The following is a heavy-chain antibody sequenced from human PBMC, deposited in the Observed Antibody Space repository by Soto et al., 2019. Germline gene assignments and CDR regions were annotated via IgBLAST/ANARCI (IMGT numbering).Heavy chain of an antibody. V-gene: IGHV1-69*13. CDR2: IIPIFGTA. Sequence: GASVKVSYKASGGTFSSYAISWVRQAPGQGLEWMGGIIPIFGTANYAQKFQGRVTITADESTSTAYMELSSLRSEDTAVYYCARDRERITMIYWGQGTLVTVSS. CDR1: GGTFSSYA. J-gene: IGHJ4*02. CDR3: ARDRERITMIY. D-gene: IGHD3-22*01.